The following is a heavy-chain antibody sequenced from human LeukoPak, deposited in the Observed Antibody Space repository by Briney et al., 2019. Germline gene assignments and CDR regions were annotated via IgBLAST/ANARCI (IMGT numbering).Heavy chain of an antibody. CDR1: GFTFSDYY. V-gene: IGHV3-11*05. CDR3: ARVKYGSGSYYQDC. CDR2: ISSSSSYT. J-gene: IGHJ4*02. Sequence: GGSLRLSCAASGFTFSDYYMSWIRQAPGKGLEWVSYISSSSSYTNYADSVKGRFTISRDNAKNSLYLQMNSLRAEDTAVYYCARVKYGSGSYYQDCWGQGTLVTVSS. D-gene: IGHD3-10*01.